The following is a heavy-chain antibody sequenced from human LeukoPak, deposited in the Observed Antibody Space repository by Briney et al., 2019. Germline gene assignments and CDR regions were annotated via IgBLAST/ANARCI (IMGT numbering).Heavy chain of an antibody. CDR2: MRPSSGKT. CDR1: GYPFINYD. J-gene: IGHJ4*02. V-gene: IGHV1-8*01. D-gene: IGHD1-26*01. CDR3: ARERGGQAGSYFPS. Sequence: AASVKVSCKTSGYPFINYDINWVRQASGQGLEWMGWMRPSSGKTGYAQKFQGRITMTRNISISTAYMELSSLRFDDTAVYFCARERGGQAGSYFPSWGQGALVTVSS.